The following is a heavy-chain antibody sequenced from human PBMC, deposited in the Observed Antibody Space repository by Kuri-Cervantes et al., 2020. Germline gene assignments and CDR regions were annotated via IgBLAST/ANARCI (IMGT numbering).Heavy chain of an antibody. Sequence: SVQVSCKASGGTFSSYAISWVRQAPGQGLEWMGGIIPPFGAANYEQKFQGRVTITTDESTSTAYMELSSLRSEDTAVYYRARSNRLVSLRVYNYYMDVWGKGTTVTVSS. J-gene: IGHJ6*03. D-gene: IGHD3-9*01. CDR3: ARSNRLVSLRVYNYYMDV. CDR1: GGTFSSYA. CDR2: IIPPFGAA. V-gene: IGHV1-69*05.